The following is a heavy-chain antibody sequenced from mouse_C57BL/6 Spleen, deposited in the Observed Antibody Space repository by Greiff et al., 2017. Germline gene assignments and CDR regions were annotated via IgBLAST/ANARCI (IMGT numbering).Heavy chain of an antibody. CDR2: IHPNSGST. V-gene: IGHV1-64*01. CDR3: ATEGGGPLYFDY. J-gene: IGHJ2*01. D-gene: IGHD6-1*01. CDR1: GYTFTSYW. Sequence: QVQLQQSGAELVKPGASVKLSCKASGYTFTSYWMHWVKQRPGQGLEWIGMIHPNSGSTNYNEKFKSKATLTVDKSSSTAYMQLSSLTSEDSAVYYCATEGGGPLYFDYWGQGTTLTVSS.